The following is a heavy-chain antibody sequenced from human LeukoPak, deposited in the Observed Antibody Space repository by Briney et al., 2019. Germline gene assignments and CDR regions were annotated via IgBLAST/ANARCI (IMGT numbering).Heavy chain of an antibody. CDR1: GFTFDDYA. D-gene: IGHD3-10*01. CDR2: ISWNSGSI. V-gene: IGHV3-9*01. Sequence: PGRSLRLSCAASGFTFDDYAMHWVRQAPGKGLEWVSGISWNSGSIGYADSVKGRFTISRDNAKNALYLQMNNLRAEDTALYYCAKVNYYDSGSYRDAFDIWGQGTMVTVSS. J-gene: IGHJ3*02. CDR3: AKVNYYDSGSYRDAFDI.